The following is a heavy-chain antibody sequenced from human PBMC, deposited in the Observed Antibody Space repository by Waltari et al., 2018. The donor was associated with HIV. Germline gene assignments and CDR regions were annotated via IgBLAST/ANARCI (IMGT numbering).Heavy chain of an antibody. V-gene: IGHV4-61*02. J-gene: IGHJ4*02. CDR3: ARGIPFFAFDY. CDR2: IYTSGST. Sequence: QVQLQESGPGLVKPSQTLFLTCTVSGGSISSGSYYWSWIRQPAGKGLEWIGRIYTSGSTNHNPSLKSRVTISVDTSKNQFSLKLSSVTAADTAVYYCARGIPFFAFDYWGQGTLVTVSS. CDR1: GGSISSGSYY.